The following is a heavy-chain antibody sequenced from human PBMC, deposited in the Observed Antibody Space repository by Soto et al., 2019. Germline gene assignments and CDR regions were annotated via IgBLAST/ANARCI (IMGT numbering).Heavy chain of an antibody. CDR2: IYYSGST. Sequence: SETLSLTCTVSGGSISSSSYYWGWIRQPPGKGLEWIGSIYYSGSTYYNPSLKSRVTISVDTSKNQFSLKLSSVTAADTAVYYCARQIAVAGKGPPYYYYYMDAWGKGTTVTVSS. J-gene: IGHJ6*03. CDR3: ARQIAVAGKGPPYYYYYMDA. CDR1: GGSISSSSYY. D-gene: IGHD6-19*01. V-gene: IGHV4-39*01.